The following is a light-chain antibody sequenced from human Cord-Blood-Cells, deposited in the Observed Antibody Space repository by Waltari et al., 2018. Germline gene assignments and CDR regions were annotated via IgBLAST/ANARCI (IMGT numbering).Light chain of an antibody. V-gene: IGLV2-11*01. CDR1: SSDVGGYNY. Sequence: QSALTQPRSVSGSPGQSVTISCTGTSSDVGGYNYVSWYQQHPGKAPKLMIYDVSKRPSGVPYRFSGSKSGDTASLTISGLQAEDEADYYCCSYAGSYRYVCGTGTKVTVL. CDR2: DVS. CDR3: CSYAGSYRYV. J-gene: IGLJ1*01.